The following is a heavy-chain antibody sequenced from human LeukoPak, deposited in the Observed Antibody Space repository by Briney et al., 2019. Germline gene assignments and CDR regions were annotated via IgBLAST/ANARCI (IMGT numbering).Heavy chain of an antibody. V-gene: IGHV4-39*07. CDR1: GASISGSYY. CDR2: IYSGGRI. CDR3: ARGPTFIDY. D-gene: IGHD3-16*01. Sequence: PSETLSLTCTVSGASISGSYYWVWIRQPPGKGLEWIGSIYSGGRIYYNPSLKSRVTMSVDTSKNQFSLKLSSVTAADTAVYYCARGPTFIDYWGQGTLVTVSS. J-gene: IGHJ4*02.